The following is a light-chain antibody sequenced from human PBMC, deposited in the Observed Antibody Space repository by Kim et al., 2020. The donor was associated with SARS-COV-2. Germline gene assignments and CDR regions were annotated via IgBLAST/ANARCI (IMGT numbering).Light chain of an antibody. V-gene: IGLV2-14*01. Sequence: GQSINNSCTGTSSDVGGYNYVSGYQQHPGQAPKLMNYEVSKRPSGVSNRFSNSKSGNTATLTISGLQAEDEADYYCSSYTSSSTYVFGTGTKVTVL. CDR2: EVS. CDR1: SSDVGGYNY. CDR3: SSYTSSSTYV. J-gene: IGLJ1*01.